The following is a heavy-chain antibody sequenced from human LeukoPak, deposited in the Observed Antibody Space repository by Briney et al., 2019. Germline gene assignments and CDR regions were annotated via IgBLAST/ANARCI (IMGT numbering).Heavy chain of an antibody. CDR1: GGTFSSYA. CDR2: IIPIFGTA. V-gene: IGHV1-69*06. D-gene: IGHD6-13*01. CDR3: ARDRSSWFKWFDP. J-gene: IGHJ5*02. Sequence: SVTVSCKASGGTFSSYAISWVRQAPGQGLEWMGGIIPIFGTANYAQKFQGRVTITADKSTSTAYMELSSLRSEDTAVYCCARDRSSWFKWFDPWGQGTLVTVSS.